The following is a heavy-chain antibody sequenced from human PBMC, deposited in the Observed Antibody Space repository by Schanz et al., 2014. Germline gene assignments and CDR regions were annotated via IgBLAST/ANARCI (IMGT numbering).Heavy chain of an antibody. CDR2: INPNSGET. Sequence: QVQLVQSGPAVKKPGASMKVSCLASGYSFTEYFLHWVRQAPGQGLEWMGWINPNSGETNYEQELKGRVTLTSDTSISTAFMELSGLTSDDTATYFCARARYTGYDCSGYWGQGTLLIVSS. V-gene: IGHV1-2*02. D-gene: IGHD5-12*01. CDR1: GYSFTEYF. CDR3: ARARYTGYDCSGY. J-gene: IGHJ4*02.